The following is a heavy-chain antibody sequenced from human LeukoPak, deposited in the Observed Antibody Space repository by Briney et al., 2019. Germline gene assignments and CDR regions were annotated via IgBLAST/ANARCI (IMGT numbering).Heavy chain of an antibody. Sequence: SETLSLTCAVYGGSFSGYYWSWIRQPPGEGLEWIGEIHPRGTIDYNPSLKSRVTISGGTSKNQFSLKLTSVTAADTAVYYCARGTDRSKIAYWGQGTLVTVSS. D-gene: IGHD3-22*01. V-gene: IGHV4-34*01. CDR3: ARGTDRSKIAY. J-gene: IGHJ4*02. CDR2: IHPRGTI. CDR1: GGSFSGYY.